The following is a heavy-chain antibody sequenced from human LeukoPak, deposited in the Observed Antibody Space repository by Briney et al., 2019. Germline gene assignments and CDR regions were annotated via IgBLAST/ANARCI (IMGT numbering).Heavy chain of an antibody. CDR1: GGTFSSYA. V-gene: IGHV1-69*04. Sequence: SVKVSCKASGGTFSSYAISWVRQAPGQGLEWMGRIIPILGIANYAQKTQGRVTIPADKSPSTAYMELSSLRSEDTAVYYCARYSMVRGVIAYYYGMDVWGQGTTVTVSS. CDR3: ARYSMVRGVIAYYYGMDV. D-gene: IGHD3-10*01. CDR2: IIPILGIA. J-gene: IGHJ6*02.